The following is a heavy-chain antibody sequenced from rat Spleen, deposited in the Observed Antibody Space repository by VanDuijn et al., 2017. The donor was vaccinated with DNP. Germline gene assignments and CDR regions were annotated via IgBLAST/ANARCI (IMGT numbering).Heavy chain of an antibody. CDR3: ARQGNNYGYFDF. J-gene: IGHJ1*01. CDR2: ISPSGGTT. CDR1: GFTFSDYN. Sequence: EVQLVESGGGLVQPGRSLKLSCAASGFTFSDYNMAWVRQAPAKGLEWVASISPSGGTTHYRDSVKGRFTISRDNAKSTLYLQMDSLRSDETATYYCARQGNNYGYFDFWGPGTMVTVSS. V-gene: IGHV5S11*01.